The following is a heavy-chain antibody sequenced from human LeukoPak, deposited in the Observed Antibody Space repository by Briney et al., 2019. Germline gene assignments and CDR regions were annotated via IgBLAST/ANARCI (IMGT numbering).Heavy chain of an antibody. D-gene: IGHD1-26*01. V-gene: IGHV3-74*01. CDR2: VHGDGYSI. CDR3: ATAQVGAPTDF. J-gene: IGHJ4*02. Sequence: GGSLKLSCTASGFPFSSYAIYWVRQAPGKGLVWVARVHGDGYSISYADSVRGRFTISRDNAKDTLYLHMNSLRPEDTAVYYCATAQVGAPTDFWGQGTRVTVSS. CDR1: GFPFSSYA.